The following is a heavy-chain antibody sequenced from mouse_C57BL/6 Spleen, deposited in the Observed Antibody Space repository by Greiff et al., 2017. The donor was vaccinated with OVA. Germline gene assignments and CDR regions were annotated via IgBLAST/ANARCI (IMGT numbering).Heavy chain of an antibody. CDR1: GYTFTSYW. Sequence: VQLQQPGAELVKPGASVKLSCKASGYTFTSYWMQWVKQRPGQGLEWIGEIDPSDSYTNYNQKFKGKATLTVDTSSSTAYMQLSSLTSEDSAVYYCARSRNYYPHWGQGTTLTVSS. CDR3: ARSRNYYPH. D-gene: IGHD1-1*01. CDR2: IDPSDSYT. J-gene: IGHJ2*01. V-gene: IGHV1-50*01.